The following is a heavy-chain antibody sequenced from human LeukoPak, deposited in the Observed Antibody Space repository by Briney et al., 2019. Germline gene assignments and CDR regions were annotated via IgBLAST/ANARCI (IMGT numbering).Heavy chain of an antibody. D-gene: IGHD4-17*01. J-gene: IGHJ4*02. CDR2: IYSGGGT. CDR3: ARGFRSVTTWGYFDY. CDR1: GFTVSTNY. V-gene: IGHV3-66*01. Sequence: GGSLRLSCAASGFTVSTNYMSWVRQAPGKGLEWVSLIYSGGGTYYADAVKGRFTISRDNSMNTLSLQMNSLRVDDTAVYYCARGFRSVTTWGYFDYWRQGALVTVCS.